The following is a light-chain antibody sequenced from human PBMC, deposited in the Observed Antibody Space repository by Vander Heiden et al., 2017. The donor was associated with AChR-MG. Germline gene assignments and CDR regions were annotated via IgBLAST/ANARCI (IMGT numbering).Light chain of an antibody. V-gene: IGLV1-44*01. CDR2: NDN. CDR3: AAWDDSLNGLV. CDR1: SSNVGSNT. Sequence: QSVLTQPPSASGTPGQRVTISCSGSSSNVGSNTVNWYQQHPGAAPKLLIYNDNQRPSGVADRLSGSKSGTTASLAISGLQSEDEADYYCAAWDDSLNGLVFGGGTKLTVL. J-gene: IGLJ2*01.